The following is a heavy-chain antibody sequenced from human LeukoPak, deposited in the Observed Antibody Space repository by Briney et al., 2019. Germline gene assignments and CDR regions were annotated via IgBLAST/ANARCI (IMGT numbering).Heavy chain of an antibody. CDR2: INHSGST. CDR1: GGSFSGYY. CDR3: ARARAAAIY. J-gene: IGHJ4*02. V-gene: IGHV4-34*01. Sequence: SETLSLTCAVYGGSFSGYYWSWIRQPPGKGLEWIGEINHSGSTNYNPSLKSRVTISVDTSKNQFSLKLSSVTAADTAVYYCARARAAAIYWGQGTLVTVSS. D-gene: IGHD6-13*01.